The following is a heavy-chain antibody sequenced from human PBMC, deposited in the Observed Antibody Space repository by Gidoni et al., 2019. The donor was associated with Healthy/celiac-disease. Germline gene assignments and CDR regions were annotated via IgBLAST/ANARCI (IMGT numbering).Heavy chain of an antibody. CDR3: ARVRRDPKLERRAQAAEKGWFDP. J-gene: IGHJ5*02. Sequence: QVQLVQSGAEVKKPGSSVKVSCKASGGTFSSYAISWARQAPGQGLEWMGGIIPIFGTANYAQKFQGRVTITADESTSTAYMELSSLRSEDTAVYYCARVRRDPKLERRAQAAEKGWFDPWGQGTLVTVSS. CDR1: GGTFSSYA. D-gene: IGHD1-1*01. V-gene: IGHV1-69*01. CDR2: IIPIFGTA.